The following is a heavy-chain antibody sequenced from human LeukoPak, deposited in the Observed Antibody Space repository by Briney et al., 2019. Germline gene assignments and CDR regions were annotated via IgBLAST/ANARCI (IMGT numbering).Heavy chain of an antibody. Sequence: ASVKVSCKASGYTFTGYGISWVRQAPGQGLEWMGWISAYNGNTNYAQRLQGRVTMTTDTSTSTAYMELRSLRSDDTAVYYCARVVDLGRLRRRGMDVWGQGTTVTVSS. CDR2: ISAYNGNT. D-gene: IGHD3-16*01. CDR3: ARVVDLGRLRRRGMDV. V-gene: IGHV1-18*01. J-gene: IGHJ6*02. CDR1: GYTFTGYG.